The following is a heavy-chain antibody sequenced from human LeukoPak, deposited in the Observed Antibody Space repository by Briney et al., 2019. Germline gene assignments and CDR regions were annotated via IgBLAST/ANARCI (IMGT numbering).Heavy chain of an antibody. CDR2: IKQDGSEK. Sequence: GGSLRLSCAASGSTFSSYWMSWVRQAPGKGLEWVANIKQDGSEKYYVDSVKGRFTISRDNAKNSLYLQMNSLRAEDTAVYYCARDGDYYDKVGMDVWGQGTTVTVSS. D-gene: IGHD3-22*01. J-gene: IGHJ6*02. CDR3: ARDGDYYDKVGMDV. V-gene: IGHV3-7*01. CDR1: GSTFSSYW.